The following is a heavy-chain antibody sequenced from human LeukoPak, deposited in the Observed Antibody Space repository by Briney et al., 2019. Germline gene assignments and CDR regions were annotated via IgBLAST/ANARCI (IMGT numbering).Heavy chain of an antibody. CDR3: ASQVAQISSPFDY. CDR1: GFTFSSYS. CDR2: ISGSGGST. J-gene: IGHJ4*02. Sequence: GGSLRLSCAASGFTFSSYSMNWVRQAPGKGLEWVSSISGSGGSTYYADSMKGRFTISRDNSKNTLYLQMNSLRAEDTAVYYCASQVAQISSPFDYWGQGTLVTVSS. D-gene: IGHD3-3*02. V-gene: IGHV3-23*01.